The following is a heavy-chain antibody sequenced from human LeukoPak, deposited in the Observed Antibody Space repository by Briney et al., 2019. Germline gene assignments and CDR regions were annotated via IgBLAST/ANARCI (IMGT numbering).Heavy chain of an antibody. Sequence: GGSLRLSCAASGFTFSNFAMSWVRQAPGKGLEGVSAISGSGDNTYYADSVKGRFTVSRDNSKNSLYLQMNSLRAEDTALYYCAREAEMATIQGAFDIWGQGTMVTVSS. D-gene: IGHD5-24*01. CDR2: ISGSGDNT. V-gene: IGHV3-23*01. CDR3: AREAEMATIQGAFDI. J-gene: IGHJ3*02. CDR1: GFTFSNFA.